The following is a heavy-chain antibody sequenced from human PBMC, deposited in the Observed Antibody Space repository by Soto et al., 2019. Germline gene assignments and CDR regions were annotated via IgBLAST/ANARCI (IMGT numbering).Heavy chain of an antibody. J-gene: IGHJ4*02. D-gene: IGHD3-3*01. CDR3: SRIRYDFWIGHPALVVDY. CDR1: GFTFSSDW. V-gene: IGHV3-74*01. Sequence: EVQLVESGGGLVQPGGSLRLSCAASGFTFSSDWMHWVRQAPGKGLEWVSGISGDESSTTYADSVKGRFTISRDNAKNPLTQRFISLRVENSAVYYFSRIRYDFWIGHPALVVDYWGQGNLVTVSS. CDR2: ISGDESST.